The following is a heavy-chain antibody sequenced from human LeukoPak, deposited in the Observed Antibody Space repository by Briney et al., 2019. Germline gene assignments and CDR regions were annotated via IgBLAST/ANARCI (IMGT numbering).Heavy chain of an antibody. Sequence: PGGSLRLSCAASGFTFSSYGMSWVRQAPGKGLEWVSGIRAGGDNTYYADSVKGRFTISRDNSKNTLYLQMNSLRAEDTAVYYCARDDDDYGSWGYMDVWGKGTTVTVSS. J-gene: IGHJ6*03. V-gene: IGHV3-23*01. CDR2: IRAGGDNT. D-gene: IGHD4-17*01. CDR1: GFTFSSYG. CDR3: ARDDDDYGSWGYMDV.